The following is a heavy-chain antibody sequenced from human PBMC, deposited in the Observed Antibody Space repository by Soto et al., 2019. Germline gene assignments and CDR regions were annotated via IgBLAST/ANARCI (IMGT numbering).Heavy chain of an antibody. Sequence: ASVKVSCKASGYTFTSYYMHWVRQAPGQGLEWMGIINPSGGSTSYAQKFQGRVTMTRDTSTSTVYMELSSLRSEDTAVYYCARGPSYYDSSGYPYGMDVWGQGTTVTISS. CDR2: INPSGGST. J-gene: IGHJ6*02. CDR3: ARGPSYYDSSGYPYGMDV. D-gene: IGHD3-22*01. CDR1: GYTFTSYY. V-gene: IGHV1-46*01.